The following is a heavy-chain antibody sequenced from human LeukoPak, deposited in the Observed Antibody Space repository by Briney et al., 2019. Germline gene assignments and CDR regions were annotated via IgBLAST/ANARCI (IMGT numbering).Heavy chain of an antibody. CDR3: ARPDMITFVPEAFDI. D-gene: IGHD2/OR15-2a*01. V-gene: IGHV3-30-3*01. CDR1: GFTFDDYA. J-gene: IGHJ3*02. Sequence: GGSLRLSCAASGFTFDDYAMHWVRQAPGKGLEWVAVISYDGSNKYYADSVKGRFTISRDNSKNTLYLQMNSLRAEDTAVYYCARPDMITFVPEAFDIWGQGTMVTVSS. CDR2: ISYDGSNK.